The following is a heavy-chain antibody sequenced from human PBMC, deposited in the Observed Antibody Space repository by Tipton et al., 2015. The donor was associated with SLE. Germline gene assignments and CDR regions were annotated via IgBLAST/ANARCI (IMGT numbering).Heavy chain of an antibody. CDR3: ARRNSESGAFDM. CDR2: VLSDGDNK. Sequence: SLRLSCAASGFTFSSYGMHWVRQAPGKGLEWVAIVLSDGDNKYYADSVKGRFTISRDNSKNTLYLQMNSLRAEDTAVYYCARRNSESGAFDMWGQGTLVTVSS. D-gene: IGHD3-10*01. J-gene: IGHJ3*02. CDR1: GFTFSSYG. V-gene: IGHV3-33*01.